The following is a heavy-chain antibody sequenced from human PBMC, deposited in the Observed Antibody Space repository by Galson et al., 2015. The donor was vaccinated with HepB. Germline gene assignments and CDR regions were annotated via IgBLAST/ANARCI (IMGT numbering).Heavy chain of an antibody. CDR3: ARGWDDAFDI. J-gene: IGHJ3*02. Sequence: SLRLSCAASGFTFSSYAMHWVRQAPGKGLEWVAVISYDGSNKYYADSVKGRFTISRDNSKNTLYLQMNSLRAEDTAVYYCARGWDDAFDIWGQGTMVTVSS. CDR1: GFTFSSYA. CDR2: ISYDGSNK. V-gene: IGHV3-30-3*01. D-gene: IGHD1-26*01.